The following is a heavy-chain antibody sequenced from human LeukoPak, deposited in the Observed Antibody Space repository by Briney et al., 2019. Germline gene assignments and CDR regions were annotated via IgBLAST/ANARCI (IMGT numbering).Heavy chain of an antibody. CDR3: ATRPDYYDSSGYYF. J-gene: IGHJ4*02. CDR1: GYTLTELS. V-gene: IGHV1-24*01. Sequence: ASVKVSCKVSGYTLTELSMHWVRQAPGKGLEWMGGFDPEDGETIYAQKFQGRVTMTEDTSTDTAYMELSSLRSEDTAVYYCATRPDYYDSSGYYFWGQGTLVTVFS. D-gene: IGHD3-22*01. CDR2: FDPEDGET.